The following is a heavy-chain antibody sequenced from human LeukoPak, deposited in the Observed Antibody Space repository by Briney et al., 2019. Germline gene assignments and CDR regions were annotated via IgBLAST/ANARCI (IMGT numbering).Heavy chain of an antibody. Sequence: PGGSLRLSCAASGFTFSSYSMNWVRQAPGKGPEWVSSISSSSSYIYYADSVKGRFTISRDNAKNSLYLQMNSLRAEDTAVYYCARDGNYDSSGFPAGPFDYWGQGTLVTVSS. CDR1: GFTFSSYS. V-gene: IGHV3-21*01. CDR2: ISSSSSYI. J-gene: IGHJ4*02. CDR3: ARDGNYDSSGFPAGPFDY. D-gene: IGHD3-22*01.